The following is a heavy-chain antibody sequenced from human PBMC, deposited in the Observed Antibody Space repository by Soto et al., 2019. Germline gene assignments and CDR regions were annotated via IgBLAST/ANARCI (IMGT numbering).Heavy chain of an antibody. Sequence: ASVKVSCKASGYTFTSYGISWVRQAPGQGLEWMGWISAYNGNTNYAQKLQGRVTMTTDTSTSTAYMELRSLRSDDTAVYYCARDTSFLAYCGGACAVPLYYFDYWGQGTLVTVSS. CDR2: ISAYNGNT. CDR1: GYTFTSYG. V-gene: IGHV1-18*01. CDR3: ARDTSFLAYCGGACAVPLYYFDY. J-gene: IGHJ4*02. D-gene: IGHD2-21*02.